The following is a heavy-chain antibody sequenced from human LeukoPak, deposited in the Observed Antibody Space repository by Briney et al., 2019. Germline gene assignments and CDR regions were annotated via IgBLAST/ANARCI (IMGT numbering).Heavy chain of an antibody. V-gene: IGHV3-48*03. CDR1: GFTFSSYE. Sequence: AGGSLRLSCAASGFTFSSYEMNWVRQAPGKGLEWVSYISSSGSTIYYADSVKGRFTISRDNAKNSLYLQMNSLRVEDSAMYYCAKGPFFYYDASGYNYFDSWGQGTLVTVSS. D-gene: IGHD3-22*01. J-gene: IGHJ4*02. CDR3: AKGPFFYYDASGYNYFDS. CDR2: ISSSGSTI.